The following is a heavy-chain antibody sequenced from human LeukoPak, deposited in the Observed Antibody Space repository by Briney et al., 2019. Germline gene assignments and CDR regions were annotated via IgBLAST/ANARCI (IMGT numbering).Heavy chain of an antibody. D-gene: IGHD4-17*01. Sequence: SETLSLTCTVSGGSISSSSYYWGWIRQPPGKGLEWIGGIYYSGNTYYYNPSLKSRVTISVDTSKNQFSLKLSSVTAADTAVYYCARLPTVTFFDYWGQGTLVTVSS. CDR2: IYYSGNT. CDR1: GGSISSSSYY. V-gene: IGHV4-39*01. CDR3: ARLPTVTFFDY. J-gene: IGHJ4*02.